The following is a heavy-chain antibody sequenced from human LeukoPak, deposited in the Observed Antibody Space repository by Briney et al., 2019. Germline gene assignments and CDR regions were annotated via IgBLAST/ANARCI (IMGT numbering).Heavy chain of an antibody. D-gene: IGHD4-11*01. CDR1: SGSISSYY. J-gene: IGHJ6*03. V-gene: IGHV4-59*01. CDR3: ASNTVTIRRNEQYYYYYMDV. Sequence: SETLSLTCTVSSGSISSYYWSWIRQPPGKGLEWIGYIYYSGSTNYNPSLKSRVTISVDTSKNQFSLKLSSVTAADTAVYYCASNTVTIRRNEQYYYYYMDVWGKGTTVTVSS. CDR2: IYYSGST.